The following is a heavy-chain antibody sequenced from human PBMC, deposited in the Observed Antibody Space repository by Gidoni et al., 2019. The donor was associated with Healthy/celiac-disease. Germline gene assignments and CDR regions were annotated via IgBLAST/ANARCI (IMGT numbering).Heavy chain of an antibody. CDR2: IAYDGSNK. Sequence: QVQLVESGGVVVQPGRSLRLSCAASGFTFSSYAMHWVRQAPGKGLEWVAVIAYDGSNKYYADSVKGRFTISRDNSKNTLYLQMNSLRAEDTAVYYCARDWDLIAARPGAFDIWGQGTMVTVSS. CDR3: ARDWDLIAARPGAFDI. D-gene: IGHD6-6*01. J-gene: IGHJ3*02. V-gene: IGHV3-30-3*01. CDR1: GFTFSSYA.